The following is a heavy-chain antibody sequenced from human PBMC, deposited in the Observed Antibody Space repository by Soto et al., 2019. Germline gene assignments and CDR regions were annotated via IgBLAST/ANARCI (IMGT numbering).Heavy chain of an antibody. J-gene: IGHJ5*02. CDR2: IIPIFGTA. Sequence: VASVKVSCKASGGTFSSYAISWVRQAPGQGLEWMGGIIPIFGTANYAQKFQGRVTITADESTSTAYMELSSLRSEDTAVYYCARDSRFNYYDSSGGAWFDPWGQGTLVTVSS. CDR3: ARDSRFNYYDSSGGAWFDP. V-gene: IGHV1-69*13. CDR1: GGTFSSYA. D-gene: IGHD3-22*01.